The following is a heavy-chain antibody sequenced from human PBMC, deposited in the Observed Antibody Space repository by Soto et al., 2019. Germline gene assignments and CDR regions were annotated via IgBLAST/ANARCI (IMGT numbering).Heavy chain of an antibody. J-gene: IGHJ6*02. Sequence: QVQLVESGGGVVQPGRSLRLSCAASGFTFRSYAMHWVRQAPGKRLECVAVIAYDGSNKFYRDYVRGRFTISRDNSENTLYLQINRLRYEDTAVYYCARGDREDIAVVIGVRPGEYGVDVWGQGTTVTVSS. CDR1: GFTFRSYA. CDR2: IAYDGSNK. CDR3: ARGDREDIAVVIGVRPGEYGVDV. V-gene: IGHV3-30-3*01. D-gene: IGHD2-15*01.